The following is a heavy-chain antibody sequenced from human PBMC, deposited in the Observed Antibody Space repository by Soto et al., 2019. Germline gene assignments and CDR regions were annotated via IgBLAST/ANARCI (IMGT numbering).Heavy chain of an antibody. D-gene: IGHD2-15*01. CDR3: ARDRQKALVVVAATGGFDY. CDR2: ISFAGNNK. Sequence: GGSLRLSCAVSGFTFSSYSMHWVRQDPDMGLEWVAFISFAGNNKYYADSVKGRFTISRDNSNNMLYLEMNSLRPDDTAVYYCARDRQKALVVVAATGGFDYWGPGT. J-gene: IGHJ4*02. CDR1: GFTFSSYS. V-gene: IGHV3-30*04.